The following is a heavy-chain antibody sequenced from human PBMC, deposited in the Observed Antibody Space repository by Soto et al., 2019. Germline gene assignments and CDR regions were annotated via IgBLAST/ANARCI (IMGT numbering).Heavy chain of an antibody. V-gene: IGHV3-33*01. CDR3: ARESTYYYYGMDV. CDR2: IWYDGSNK. J-gene: IGHJ6*02. CDR1: GFTFSSYG. Sequence: QVQLVESGGGVVQPGRSLRLSCAASGFTFSSYGMHWVRQAPGKGLEWVAVIWYDGSNKYYADSVKGRFTISRDNSKNTLYLQMNSLRAQDTAVYYCARESTYYYYGMDVWGQGTTVTVSS.